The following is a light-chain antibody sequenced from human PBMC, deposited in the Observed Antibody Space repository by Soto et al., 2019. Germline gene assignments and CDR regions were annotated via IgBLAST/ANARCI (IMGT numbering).Light chain of an antibody. J-gene: IGKJ1*01. Sequence: IQFTQSPSSLSASVGDSVTITFRASQGITSYLAWYQQKPGKAPNLLIYGASTLQSGVPSRFSGSGSGTEFTLTISSLQSEDFAVYFCQQYDNWPRTFGQGTKVDI. CDR2: GAS. CDR1: QGITSY. CDR3: QQYDNWPRT. V-gene: IGKV1-9*01.